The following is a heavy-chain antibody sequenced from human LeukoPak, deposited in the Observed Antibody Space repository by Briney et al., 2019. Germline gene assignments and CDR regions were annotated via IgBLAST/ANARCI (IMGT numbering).Heavy chain of an antibody. J-gene: IGHJ4*02. CDR2: IFHTGYT. CDR3: ARAASYSSSWKL. CDR1: GGSISRRYW. Sequence: SETLSLTCAVSGGSISRRYWWTWVRQPPGKGLEWIGEIFHTGYTNYNPSLKSRVTISVDQSKNQFSLKLISVTAADTAMYYCARAASYSSSWKLWGQGTLVTVSS. D-gene: IGHD6-13*01. V-gene: IGHV4-4*02.